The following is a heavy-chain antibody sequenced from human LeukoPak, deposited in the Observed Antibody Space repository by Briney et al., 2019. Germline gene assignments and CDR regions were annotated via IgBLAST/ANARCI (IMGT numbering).Heavy chain of an antibody. V-gene: IGHV1-2*02. CDR2: INPNSGGT. CDR3: ARVLTLDYYDTFAFDI. CDR1: GYTFTGYY. Sequence: GASVKVSCKASGYTFTGYYMHWVRQAPGQGLEWMGWINPNSGGTNYAQKFQGRVTITADKSTSTAYMELSSLRSEDTAVYYCARVLTLDYYDTFAFDIWGQGTMVTVSS. J-gene: IGHJ3*02. D-gene: IGHD3-22*01.